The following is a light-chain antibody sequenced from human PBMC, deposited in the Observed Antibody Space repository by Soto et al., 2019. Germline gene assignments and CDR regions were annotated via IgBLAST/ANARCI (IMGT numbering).Light chain of an antibody. V-gene: IGKV1-12*02. CDR2: KAS. J-gene: IGKJ5*01. CDR3: QQANSFPS. Sequence: DIQMTQSPSSLSASVGDRVTITCRASQGISNYLAWYQQKPGKAPNLLIYKASHLENGVPSRFSGSGSGTDFTLTISSLQPEDFATYYCQQANSFPSFGQGTRREIK. CDR1: QGISNY.